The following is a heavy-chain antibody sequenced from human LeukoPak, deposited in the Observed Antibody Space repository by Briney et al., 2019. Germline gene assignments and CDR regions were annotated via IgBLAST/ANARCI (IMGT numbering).Heavy chain of an antibody. J-gene: IGHJ4*02. D-gene: IGHD3-22*01. Sequence: PGGSLRLSCAASGFTFSSNYMSWVRQAPGKGLEWVSVIYSGGSTYYADSVKGRFTISRDNSKNTLYLQMNSLRAEDTAVYYCARDRDYYDSSGYYHFDYWGQGTLVTVSS. V-gene: IGHV3-66*01. CDR1: GFTFSSNY. CDR3: ARDRDYYDSSGYYHFDY. CDR2: IYSGGST.